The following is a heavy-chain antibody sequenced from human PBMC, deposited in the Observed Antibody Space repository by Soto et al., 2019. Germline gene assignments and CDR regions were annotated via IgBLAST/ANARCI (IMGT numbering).Heavy chain of an antibody. Sequence: GGSLRLSCAASGFTFSSYGMHWVRQAPGQGLEWVAVISYDGSNKYYADSVKGRFTISRDNSKNTLYLQMNSLRAEDTAVYYCAKPLGYYDSSGYGMDVWGQGTTVTVSS. V-gene: IGHV3-30*18. CDR3: AKPLGYYDSSGYGMDV. D-gene: IGHD3-22*01. J-gene: IGHJ6*02. CDR2: ISYDGSNK. CDR1: GFTFSSYG.